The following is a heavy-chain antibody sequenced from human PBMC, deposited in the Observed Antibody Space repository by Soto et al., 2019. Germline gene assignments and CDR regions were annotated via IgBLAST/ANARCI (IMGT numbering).Heavy chain of an antibody. D-gene: IGHD6-25*01. CDR1: GYSFTSYG. CDR3: ARAGIAAAAPTAGY. Sequence: ASVKVSCKASGYSFTSYGISWVRQAPGQGLEWMGWISAYNGNTKYAQKVQDRVTMTTDTSTSTAYMELRSLRSDDTALYYCARAGIAAAAPTAGYWGQGTMVTVYS. CDR2: ISAYNGNT. J-gene: IGHJ4*02. V-gene: IGHV1-18*01.